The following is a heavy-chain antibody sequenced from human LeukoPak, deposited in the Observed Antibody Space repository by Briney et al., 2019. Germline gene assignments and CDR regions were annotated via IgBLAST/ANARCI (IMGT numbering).Heavy chain of an antibody. Sequence: GASVKVSCKASGYTFTSYGIGWVRQAPGQGLEWMGWISGYYGNTDSAQNLQGRVTMTGDTSTSTAYMELRSLTSDDTAVYYCARRGPVGGGWGFDYWGQGTLVTVSS. CDR1: GYTFTSYG. J-gene: IGHJ4*02. D-gene: IGHD6-19*01. CDR2: ISGYYGNT. CDR3: ARRGPVGGGWGFDY. V-gene: IGHV1-18*01.